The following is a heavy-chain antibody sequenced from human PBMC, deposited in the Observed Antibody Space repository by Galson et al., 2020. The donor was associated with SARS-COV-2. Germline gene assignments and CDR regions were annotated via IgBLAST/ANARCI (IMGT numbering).Heavy chain of an antibody. CDR2: LSYDGISQ. CDR1: GFTFQTYS. CDR3: ARDGVSSSWFEYLDY. V-gene: IGHV3-30*01. D-gene: IGHD6-13*01. J-gene: IGHJ4*02. Sequence: GESLKISCAASGFTFQTYSMNWVRQVPGKGLEWVAALSYDGISQSYADSVRGRFTISSDKSKNLYLQMNSLSAEDTAVYYCARDGVSSSWFEYLDYWGQGTLVTVSS.